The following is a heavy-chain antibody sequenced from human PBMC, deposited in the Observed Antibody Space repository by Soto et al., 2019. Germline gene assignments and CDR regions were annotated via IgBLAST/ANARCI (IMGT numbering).Heavy chain of an antibody. CDR3: ANKASGFGI. D-gene: IGHD3-10*01. Sequence: APTPGTEKQSVGKTCTSCWLPHNKKREGVGLIRQATGKALEWLALIYWDDDKRDSPSLKSRLTITKDTSKNQVVLTMTNMDPLFTARYYHANKASGFGIWGQGTLGTGSS. CDR2: IYWDDDK. V-gene: IGHV2-5*02. CDR1: WLPHNKKREG. J-gene: IGHJ4*02.